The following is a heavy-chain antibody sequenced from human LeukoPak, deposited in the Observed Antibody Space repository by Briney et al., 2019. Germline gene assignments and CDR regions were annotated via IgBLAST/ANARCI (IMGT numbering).Heavy chain of an antibody. D-gene: IGHD5-24*01. CDR2: IKQDGREK. V-gene: IGHV3-7*05. Sequence: PGGSLRLSCAASGFTFSNYWMIWVRQAPGKGLEWVGNIKQDGREKRYADSVRGRFTISRDNAQTSLYLQMNSLRAEDTAVYYCARASDPWLQLTWGQGTLVTVSS. J-gene: IGHJ5*02. CDR3: ARASDPWLQLT. CDR1: GFTFSNYW.